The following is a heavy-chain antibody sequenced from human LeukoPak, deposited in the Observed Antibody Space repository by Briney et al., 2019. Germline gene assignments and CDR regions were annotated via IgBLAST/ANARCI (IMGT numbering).Heavy chain of an antibody. CDR3: ATDLYAGTVNWFDP. Sequence: GGSLRLSCAASGFTFDDYAMTWVRQAPGRGLQWVSRIDWNGGSTTYADSVKGRFTISRDNANNSLYLQMNGLRAEDTALYYCATDLYAGTVNWFDPRGQGTLVTVSS. V-gene: IGHV3-20*04. CDR1: GFTFDDYA. J-gene: IGHJ5*02. D-gene: IGHD6-13*01. CDR2: IDWNGGST.